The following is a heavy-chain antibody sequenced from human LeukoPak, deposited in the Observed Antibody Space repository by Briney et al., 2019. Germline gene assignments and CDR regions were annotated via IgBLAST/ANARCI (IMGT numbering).Heavy chain of an antibody. J-gene: IGHJ4*02. CDR2: ISYDGSNK. V-gene: IGHV3-30*18. CDR1: GFTFSSYG. CDR3: AKDAPYDSSGYR. Sequence: GGSLRLSCAASGFTFSSYGMHWVRQAPGKGLERVAVISYDGSNKYYADSVKGRFTISRDNSKNTLYLQMNSLRVEDTAVYYCAKDAPYDSSGYRWGQGTLVTVSS. D-gene: IGHD3-22*01.